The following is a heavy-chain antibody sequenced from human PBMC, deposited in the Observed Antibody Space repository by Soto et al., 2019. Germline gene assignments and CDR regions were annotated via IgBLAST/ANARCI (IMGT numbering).Heavy chain of an antibody. CDR2: IWYDGSNK. J-gene: IGHJ4*02. V-gene: IGHV3-33*01. CDR3: ARDSTSRHLDY. Sequence: GGSLRLSCAASGFTFSSYGMHWVRQAPGKGLEWVAVIWYDGSNKYYADPVKGRFTISRDNSKNTLYLQMNSLRAEDTAVYYCARDSTSRHLDYWGQGTLVTVSS. D-gene: IGHD2-2*01. CDR1: GFTFSSYG.